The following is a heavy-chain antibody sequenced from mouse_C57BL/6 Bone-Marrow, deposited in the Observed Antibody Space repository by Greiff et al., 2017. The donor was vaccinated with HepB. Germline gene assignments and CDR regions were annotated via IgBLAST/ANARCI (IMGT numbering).Heavy chain of an antibody. CDR1: GFSLSTFGMG. CDR3: ARNCGSYYAMDY. J-gene: IGHJ4*01. CDR2: IYWDDDK. V-gene: IGHV8-6*01. Sequence: QVTLKVPGPGILQPSQTLSLPCSFSGFSLSTFGMGVSWIRHPSGKDLEWLAHIYWDDDKHYNPSLKSQLRISKDTSNNQVFLKITTVDTVDTAAYYCARNCGSYYAMDYWGRGTSVTVSS. D-gene: IGHD1-1*02.